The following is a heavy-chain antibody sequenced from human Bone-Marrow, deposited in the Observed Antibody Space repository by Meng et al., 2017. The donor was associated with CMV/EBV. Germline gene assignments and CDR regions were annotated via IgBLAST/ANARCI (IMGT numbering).Heavy chain of an antibody. CDR2: INSDGSST. V-gene: IGHV3-74*01. CDR1: GFTFSSYW. CDR3: ARGLGDGDCSSTSCFI. D-gene: IGHD2-2*01. Sequence: GGSLRLSCAASGFTFSSYWMHWVRQAPGKGLVWVSRINSDGSSTSYADSVKGRFTISRDNAENTLYLQMNSLRAEDTAVYYCARGLGDGDCSSTSCFIWGQGTLVTVSS. J-gene: IGHJ4*02.